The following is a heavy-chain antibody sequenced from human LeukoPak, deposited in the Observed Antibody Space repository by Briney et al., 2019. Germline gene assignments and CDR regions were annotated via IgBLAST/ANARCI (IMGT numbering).Heavy chain of an antibody. CDR2: INPNSGGT. Sequence: ASVKVSCKASGYTFTGYFMHWVRQAPGQGLEWMGWINPNSGGTKYAQKFQGRVTMTRDTSISTAYVELTSLRSDDTAVYYCAREPDPWGQGTLVTVSS. V-gene: IGHV1-2*02. CDR3: AREPDP. J-gene: IGHJ5*02. CDR1: GYTFTGYF.